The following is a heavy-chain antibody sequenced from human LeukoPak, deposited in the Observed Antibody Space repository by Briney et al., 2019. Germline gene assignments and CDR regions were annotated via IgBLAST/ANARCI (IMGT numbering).Heavy chain of an antibody. CDR2: INHSGST. J-gene: IGHJ4*02. V-gene: IGHV4-34*01. CDR1: GGSFSGYY. D-gene: IGHD3-3*01. CDR3: ARGWVYDFWSGLPTTFDY. Sequence: PSETLSLTCAVYGGSFSGYYWSWLRQPPGKGLEWIGEINHSGSTNYNPSLKSRVTISVDTSKNQFSLKLSSVTAADTAVYYCARGWVYDFWSGLPTTFDYWGQGTLVTVSS.